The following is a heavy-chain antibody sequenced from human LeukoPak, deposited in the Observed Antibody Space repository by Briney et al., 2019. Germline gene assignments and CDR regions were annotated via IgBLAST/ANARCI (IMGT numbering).Heavy chain of an antibody. Sequence: SETLSLTCTVSGGSIRSSSYYWGWIRQPPGKGLEWIGSIYYSGSTYYNPSLKSRVTISVDTSKNQFSLKLSSVTAADTAVYYCARQRVLWFAAYYYGMDVWGQGTTVTVSS. CDR1: GGSIRSSSYY. J-gene: IGHJ6*02. CDR2: IYYSGST. D-gene: IGHD3-10*01. CDR3: ARQRVLWFAAYYYGMDV. V-gene: IGHV4-39*01.